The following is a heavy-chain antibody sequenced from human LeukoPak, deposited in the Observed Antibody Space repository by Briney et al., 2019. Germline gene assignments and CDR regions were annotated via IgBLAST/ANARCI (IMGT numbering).Heavy chain of an antibody. Sequence: GGSLRLSCAAFDFTFSGHAMTWGRQAPEKGLEWVSSISGSGAFYADSVKGRFTIFRDNSKSTLYLQMNSLRAEDTALYYCAKDILGLLWFGEWGQGTLVTVSS. J-gene: IGHJ4*02. CDR2: ISGSGA. D-gene: IGHD3-10*01. V-gene: IGHV3-23*01. CDR1: DFTFSGHA. CDR3: AKDILGLLWFGE.